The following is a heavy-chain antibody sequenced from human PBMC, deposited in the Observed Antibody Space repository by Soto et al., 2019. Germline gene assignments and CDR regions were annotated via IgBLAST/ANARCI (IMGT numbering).Heavy chain of an antibody. CDR3: ARRGSGSSTSWYRGFAFDI. D-gene: IGHD2-2*01. CDR1: GYSFTSYW. J-gene: IGHJ3*02. Sequence: GESLKISCKGSGYSFTSYWIGWVRQMPGKGLEWMGIIYPGDSDTRYSPSFQGQVTISADKSISTAYLQWSSLKAPDTAMYYCARRGSGSSTSWYRGFAFDIWGQGTMVTVSS. CDR2: IYPGDSDT. V-gene: IGHV5-51*01.